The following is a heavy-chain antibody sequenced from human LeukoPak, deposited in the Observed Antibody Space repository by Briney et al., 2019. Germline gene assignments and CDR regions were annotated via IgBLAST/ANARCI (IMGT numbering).Heavy chain of an antibody. V-gene: IGHV4-59*01. D-gene: IGHD3-22*01. J-gene: IGHJ6*03. Sequence: SETLSLTCTVSGGSISSYYWSWIRQPPGKGLEWIGYIYYSGSTNYNPSLKSRVTISVDTSKNQFSLKLRSVTAADTAVYYCARNGGSGYYYGDYYYYMDVWGKGTTVTVSS. CDR1: GGSISSYY. CDR2: IYYSGST. CDR3: ARNGGSGYYYGDYYYYMDV.